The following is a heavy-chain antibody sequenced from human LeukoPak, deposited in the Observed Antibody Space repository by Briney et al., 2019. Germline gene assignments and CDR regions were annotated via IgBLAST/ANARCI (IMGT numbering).Heavy chain of an antibody. D-gene: IGHD3-3*01. CDR1: GVSISSSEW. CDR3: GKTDFYFNPIDS. J-gene: IGHJ4*02. CDR2: IHRDGRT. V-gene: IGHV4-4*02. Sequence: ASGTLSLNCGVSGVSISSSEWWIWVRQPPGQGLEWIGEIHRDGRTRYNPSLKSRVTMSIDYPKNQFSLKVNSVTAADTAIYYCGKTDFYFNPIDSWGPGSLVTVSS.